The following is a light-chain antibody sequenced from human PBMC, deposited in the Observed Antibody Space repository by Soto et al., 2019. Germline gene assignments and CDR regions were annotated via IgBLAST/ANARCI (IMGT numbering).Light chain of an antibody. CDR2: GAS. CDR3: QQYNNWPPWT. V-gene: IGKV3-15*01. CDR1: QSVSSN. Sequence: EIVMTQSPATLSVSPGARATLSCRASQSVSSNLAWYQQKPGQAPRLLIYGASTRATGIPARFSGSGSGTEFTLTISSLQSEDFALYYCQQYNNWPPWTFGQGTKVDIK. J-gene: IGKJ1*01.